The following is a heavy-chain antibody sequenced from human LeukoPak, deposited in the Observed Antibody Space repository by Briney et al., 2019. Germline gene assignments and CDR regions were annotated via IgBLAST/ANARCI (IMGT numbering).Heavy chain of an antibody. Sequence: PSETLSLTCTVSGYSIGSGYYWGWIRQPPGKGLEWIGSIYHSGSTYYNPSLKSRVTISVDTSKNQFSLKLSSVTAADTAVYYCARDRTPGIIDYWGQGTLVTVSS. J-gene: IGHJ4*02. CDR1: GYSIGSGYY. CDR2: IYHSGST. D-gene: IGHD3-10*01. CDR3: ARDRTPGIIDY. V-gene: IGHV4-38-2*02.